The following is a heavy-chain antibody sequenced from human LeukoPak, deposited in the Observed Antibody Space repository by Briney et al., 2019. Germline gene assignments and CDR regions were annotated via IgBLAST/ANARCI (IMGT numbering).Heavy chain of an antibody. D-gene: IGHD3-10*02. CDR1: GFTFSSYS. V-gene: IGHV3-21*01. J-gene: IGHJ6*04. CDR3: AELGITMIGGV. CDR2: ISSSSGYI. Sequence: GGSLRLSCAASGFTFSSYSMNWVRQAPGKGLEWVSSISSSSGYIYYADSVKGRFTVSRDNTKNSLYLQMNSLRAEDTAVYYCAELGITMIGGVWGKGATVTISS.